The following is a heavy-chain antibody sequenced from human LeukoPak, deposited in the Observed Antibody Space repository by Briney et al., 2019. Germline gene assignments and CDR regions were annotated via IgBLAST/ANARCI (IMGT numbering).Heavy chain of an antibody. V-gene: IGHV1-8*01. J-gene: IGHJ6*02. CDR3: ARSGYYDSSGYRYYYYGMDV. Sequence: GASVKVSCKASGYTFTSYDINWVRQATGQGLEWMGWMNPNSGNTGYAQKFQGRVTMTSNTSISTAYMELRSLRSEDTAVYYCARSGYYDSSGYRYYYYGMDVWGQGTTVTVSS. CDR2: MNPNSGNT. D-gene: IGHD3-22*01. CDR1: GYTFTSYD.